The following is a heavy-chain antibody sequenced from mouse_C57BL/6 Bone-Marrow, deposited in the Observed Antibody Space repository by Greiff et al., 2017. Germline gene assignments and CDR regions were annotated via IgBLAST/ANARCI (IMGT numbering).Heavy chain of an antibody. J-gene: IGHJ2*01. CDR3: ARSGLLLFDY. Sequence: QVQLTPSGPELVKPGASVKISCKASGYSFTRYYIHWVKQRPGQGLEWIGWFYPGSGNTKYNEKFKGKATLTADTSSSTAYMQLSSLTSEDSAVYYCARSGLLLFDYWGQGTTLTVSS. V-gene: IGHV1-66*01. D-gene: IGHD1-1*01. CDR2: FYPGSGNT. CDR1: GYSFTRYY.